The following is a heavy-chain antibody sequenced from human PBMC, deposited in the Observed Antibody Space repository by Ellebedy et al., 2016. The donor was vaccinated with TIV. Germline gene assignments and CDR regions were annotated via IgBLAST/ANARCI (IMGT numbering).Heavy chain of an antibody. D-gene: IGHD4-17*01. J-gene: IGHJ3*02. V-gene: IGHV3-7*01. CDR2: INQDGSEK. Sequence: GESLKISCVGSGFSFSSYWMSWVRQAPGKGLEWVGNINQDGSEKYYVDSVKGRFSISRDNAKNSVYLQMNSLRAEDTALYFCARDGSFGDYLSPRHAFNMWGQGTMVTVSS. CDR1: GFSFSSYW. CDR3: ARDGSFGDYLSPRHAFNM.